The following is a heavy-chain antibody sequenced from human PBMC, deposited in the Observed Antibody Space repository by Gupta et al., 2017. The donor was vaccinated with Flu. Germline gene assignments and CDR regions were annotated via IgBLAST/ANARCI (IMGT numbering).Heavy chain of an antibody. J-gene: IGHJ3*02. V-gene: IGHV3-23*01. CDR1: GFTFSNYA. D-gene: IGHD1-1*01. CDR2: VTGGGSNT. Sequence: EVQLLESGGGLAQPGGSLRLSCPASGFTFSNYAMRWVRQAPGKGLEWVSTVTGGGSNTYYADSVKGRFTISGDSSKKTVYLQMNSLRAEDTAVYYCSKGANWAFEIWGQGTMVTVSS. CDR3: SKGANWAFEI.